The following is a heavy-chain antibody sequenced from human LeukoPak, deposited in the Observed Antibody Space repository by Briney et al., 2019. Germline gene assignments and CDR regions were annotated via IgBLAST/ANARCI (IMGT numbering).Heavy chain of an antibody. CDR2: IYYSGST. CDR1: GGSISSYY. D-gene: IGHD1-7*01. J-gene: IGHJ4*02. Sequence: SETLSLTCTVSGGSISSYYWSWIRQPPGKGLEWIGYIYYSGSTNYNPSLKSRVTISVDTSKNQFSLKLSSVTAADTAVYYCAGGFNWNYGRFAFWGQGTLVTVSS. V-gene: IGHV4-59*08. CDR3: AGGFNWNYGRFAF.